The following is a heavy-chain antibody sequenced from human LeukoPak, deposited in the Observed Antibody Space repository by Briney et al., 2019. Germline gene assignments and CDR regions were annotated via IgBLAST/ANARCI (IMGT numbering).Heavy chain of an antibody. J-gene: IGHJ4*02. CDR2: ISASSSTI. D-gene: IGHD3-22*01. V-gene: IGHV3-48*01. Sequence: EPGGSLRLSCAASGFTFSSYWMNWVRQAPGKGLEWVSYISASSSTIYYADSVKGRFTISRDNAKNSLFLQMNSLRAEDTAVYYCARGFHRYSYDSGAYSIYWGQGTLVTVSS. CDR1: GFTFSSYW. CDR3: ARGFHRYSYDSGAYSIY.